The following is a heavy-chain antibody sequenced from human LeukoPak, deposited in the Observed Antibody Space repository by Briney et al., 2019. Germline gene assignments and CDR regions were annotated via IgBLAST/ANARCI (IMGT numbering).Heavy chain of an antibody. V-gene: IGHV3-74*01. CDR3: ARDRRLWSAYDY. Sequence: PGRSLRLSCAASGFTFSSYWMHWVRQAPGKGLVWVSRINSDGSSTSYADSVKGRFTISRDNAKNTLYLQMNSLRAEDTAVYYCARDRRLWSAYDYWGRGTLVTVSS. CDR1: GFTFSSYW. CDR2: INSDGSST. J-gene: IGHJ4*02. D-gene: IGHD5-18*01.